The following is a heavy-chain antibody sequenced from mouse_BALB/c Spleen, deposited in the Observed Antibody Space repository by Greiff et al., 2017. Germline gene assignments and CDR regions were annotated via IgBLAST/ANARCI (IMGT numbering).Heavy chain of an antibody. CDR1: GFSLSTSGMG. V-gene: IGHV8-12*01. CDR2: IYWDDDK. CDR3: ARRRDYGYVGFAY. Sequence: QVTLKVSGPGILQPSQTLSLTCSFSGFSLSTSGMGVSWIRQPSGKGLEWLAHIYWDDDKRYNPSLKSRLTISKDTSSNQVFLKITSVDTADTATYYCARRRDYGYVGFAYWGQGTLVTVSA. D-gene: IGHD1-2*01. J-gene: IGHJ3*01.